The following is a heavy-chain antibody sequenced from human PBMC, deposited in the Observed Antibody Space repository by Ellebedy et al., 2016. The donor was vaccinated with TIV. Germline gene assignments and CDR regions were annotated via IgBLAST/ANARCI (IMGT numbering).Heavy chain of an antibody. CDR2: IYYSGRT. V-gene: IGHV4-59*08. CDR1: GGSISRYY. D-gene: IGHD3-10*01. Sequence: MPSETLSLTCTVSGGSISRYYWSWIRQPPGKGLEWIGYIYYSGRTNYNPSLKSRVTISMDTSTKQFSLKLHSVTAADTAVYYCARHVRRLIRGVTTEYNWFDPWGQGTPVTVSS. CDR3: ARHVRRLIRGVTTEYNWFDP. J-gene: IGHJ5*02.